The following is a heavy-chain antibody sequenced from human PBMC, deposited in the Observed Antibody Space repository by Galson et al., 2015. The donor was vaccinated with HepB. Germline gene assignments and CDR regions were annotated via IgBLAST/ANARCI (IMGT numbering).Heavy chain of an antibody. J-gene: IGHJ4*02. CDR2: IRSKAYGGTT. V-gene: IGHV3-49*04. D-gene: IGHD3-10*01. CDR1: GFTFGDYA. CDR3: TRDWPRITMVRGVPSVPHFDY. Sequence: SLRLSCAASGFTFGDYAMSWVRQAPGKGLEWVGFIRSKAYGGTTEYAASVKGRFTISRDDSKSIAYLQMNSLKTEDTAVYYCTRDWPRITMVRGVPSVPHFDYWGQGTLVTVSS.